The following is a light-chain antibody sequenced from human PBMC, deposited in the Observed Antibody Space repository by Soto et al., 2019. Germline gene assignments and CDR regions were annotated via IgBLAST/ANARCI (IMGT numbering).Light chain of an antibody. V-gene: IGKV3-15*01. CDR1: QSLSSS. CDR3: LQYFRWRT. Sequence: EIVMTQSPATLSVSPGERATLSCRASQSLSSSLAWYQQKPGQAPRLLIYDASTRATDIPARFSGSGSGTEFTLIISSLQSEDSAVYYCLQYFRWRTFGQGTKVEIK. J-gene: IGKJ1*01. CDR2: DAS.